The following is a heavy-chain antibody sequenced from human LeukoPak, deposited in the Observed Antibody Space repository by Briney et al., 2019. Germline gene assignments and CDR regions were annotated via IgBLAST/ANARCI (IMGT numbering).Heavy chain of an antibody. D-gene: IGHD2-15*01. Sequence: PGGSLRLSCSASGFTFSSHAMHWARQAPGKGLEWVSVISYEGSNQYYADSVKGRFTISRDNSKNTLYLQMNSLRTEDTAVYYCARDYRMGCTGDSCFPIDYWGQGTPVTVSS. J-gene: IGHJ4*02. V-gene: IGHV3-30*04. CDR1: GFTFSSHA. CDR3: ARDYRMGCTGDSCFPIDY. CDR2: ISYEGSNQ.